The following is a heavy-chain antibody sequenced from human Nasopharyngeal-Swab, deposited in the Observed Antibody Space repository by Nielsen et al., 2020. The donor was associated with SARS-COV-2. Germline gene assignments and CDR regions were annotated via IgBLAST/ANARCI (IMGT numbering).Heavy chain of an antibody. V-gene: IGHV4-39*07. CDR3: ARDGYNSRGY. Sequence: SETLSLTCTVSGGSISSSSYYWGWIRQPPGKGLEWIGSIYYSGSTYYNPSLKSRVTISVDTSKNQFSLKLSSVTAADTAVYYCARDGYNSRGYWGQGTLVTVSS. D-gene: IGHD5-24*01. J-gene: IGHJ4*02. CDR2: IYYSGST. CDR1: GGSISSSSYY.